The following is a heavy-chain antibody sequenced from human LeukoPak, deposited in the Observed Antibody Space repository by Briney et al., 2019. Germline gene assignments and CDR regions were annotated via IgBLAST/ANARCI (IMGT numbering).Heavy chain of an antibody. CDR2: MYSGGST. J-gene: IGHJ4*02. CDR1: GGSISRFY. CDR3: ARESSGYDPYFDY. Sequence: PSETLSLTCTVSGGSISRFYWSWLRQAPGKGLERVSVMYSGGSTYYADSVKGRFTISRDNSKNTLYLQMNSLRAEDTAVYYCARESSGYDPYFDYWGQGTLVTVSS. V-gene: IGHV3-53*01. D-gene: IGHD5-12*01.